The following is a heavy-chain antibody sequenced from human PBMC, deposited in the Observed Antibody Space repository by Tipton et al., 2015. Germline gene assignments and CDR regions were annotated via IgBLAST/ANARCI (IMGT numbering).Heavy chain of an antibody. J-gene: IGHJ6*02. CDR1: GFIFDDYA. CDR2: ISWNSGTI. Sequence: SLRLSCQASGFIFDDYAMHWVRQVPGKGLEWVSTISWNSGTIAYADSVKGRFTISRDNAKSSLFLQMNSLRVEDTAVYYCARGDYRRSWGYGMDVWGQGTTVAVSS. V-gene: IGHV3-9*01. CDR3: ARGDYRRSWGYGMDV. D-gene: IGHD3-16*01.